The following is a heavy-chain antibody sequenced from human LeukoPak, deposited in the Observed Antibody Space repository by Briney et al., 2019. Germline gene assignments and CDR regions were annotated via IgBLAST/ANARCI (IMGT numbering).Heavy chain of an antibody. J-gene: IGHJ3*02. D-gene: IGHD5-18*01. CDR1: GGSISSYY. Sequence: SETLSLTCTVSGGSISSYYWCWIRQPAGKGLEWIGRIYTSGSTNYNPSLKSRVTMSVDTSKNQFSLKLSSVTAADTAVYYCARTRIQLWLHAFDIWGQGTMVTVSS. V-gene: IGHV4-4*07. CDR2: IYTSGST. CDR3: ARTRIQLWLHAFDI.